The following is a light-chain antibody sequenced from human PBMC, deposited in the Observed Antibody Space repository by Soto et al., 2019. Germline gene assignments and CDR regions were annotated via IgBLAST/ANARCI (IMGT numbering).Light chain of an antibody. J-gene: IGKJ1*01. CDR2: DAS. Sequence: EIVLTQSPATLSLSPGERATLCCRASQSVNRYLVWYQQKPGQAPRLLMYDASKRATGIPARFSGSGSGTDFTLTISSLEPEDFAVYYCQQRDIWPWTFGQGTKVEIK. CDR3: QQRDIWPWT. V-gene: IGKV3-11*01. CDR1: QSVNRY.